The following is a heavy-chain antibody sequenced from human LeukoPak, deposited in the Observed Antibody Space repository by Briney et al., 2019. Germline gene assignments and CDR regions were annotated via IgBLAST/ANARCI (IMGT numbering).Heavy chain of an antibody. D-gene: IGHD1-26*01. CDR2: VHLNGAT. CDR3: TRESGAFSPFGF. CDR1: GGSIITTNW. J-gene: IGHJ4*02. Sequence: SGTLSLTCAVSGGSIITTNWWSWVRQPPGKGLEWIGEVHLNGATHYNPSLGSRVSMSIDKSKNHMSLKLTSVTAADTAIYYCTRESGAFSPFGFWGQGTLVTVSS. V-gene: IGHV4-4*02.